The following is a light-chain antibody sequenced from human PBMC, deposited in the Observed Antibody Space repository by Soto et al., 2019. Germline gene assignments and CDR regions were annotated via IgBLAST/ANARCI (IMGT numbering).Light chain of an antibody. CDR2: DVS. Sequence: QSVLTQPASVYVSPGQSITISCTGTSSDVGGYNYVSWYQHHPGKAPKLLIYDVSNRPSGVSNRFSGSKSGSTASLTISGLQAEDEADFYCSSCTSSSTLVVFGTGTKLTVL. CDR1: SSDVGGYNY. CDR3: SSCTSSSTLVV. J-gene: IGLJ1*01. V-gene: IGLV2-14*03.